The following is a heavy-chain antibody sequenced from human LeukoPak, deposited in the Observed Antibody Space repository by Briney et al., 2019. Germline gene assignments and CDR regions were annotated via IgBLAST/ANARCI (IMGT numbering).Heavy chain of an antibody. D-gene: IGHD1-26*01. CDR2: ISYDGSNK. CDR3: ATESGIVGATGFDC. V-gene: IGHV3-30*03. J-gene: IGHJ4*02. CDR1: GFIFSNYG. Sequence: QTGRSLRLSCAASGFIFSNYGMHWVRQAPGKGLEWVAVISYDGSNKYYADSVKGRFTISRDNSKNTVYLQMNSLRAEDTAVYYCATESGIVGATGFDCWGQGTLVTVSS.